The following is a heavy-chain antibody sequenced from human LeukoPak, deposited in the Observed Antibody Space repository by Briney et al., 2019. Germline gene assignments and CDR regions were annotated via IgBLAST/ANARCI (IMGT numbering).Heavy chain of an antibody. D-gene: IGHD5-18*01. CDR2: IYYSGST. Sequence: PSETLSLTCTVSGGSISSSSYYWGWIRQPPGKGLERIGSIYYSGSTYYNPSLKSRVTISVDTSKNHFSLNLSSVAAADTAVYYCARHSSTRGGYSYVHNWFDPWGQGTLVTVSS. V-gene: IGHV4-39*01. J-gene: IGHJ5*02. CDR3: ARHSSTRGGYSYVHNWFDP. CDR1: GGSISSSSYY.